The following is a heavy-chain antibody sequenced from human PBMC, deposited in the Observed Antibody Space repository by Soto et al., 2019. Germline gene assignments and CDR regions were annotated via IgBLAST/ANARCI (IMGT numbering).Heavy chain of an antibody. J-gene: IGHJ4*02. CDR1: GFTFSTYG. D-gene: IGHD1-26*01. CDR3: AKDRGSYFDY. Sequence: QVQLVESGGGVVQPGRSLRLSCAASGFTFSTYGMHWVRQAPGKGLEWVAVISYDGSNTYYADSVKGRFTISRDNSNNTLYLQMNRLRAEDTAVFYCAKDRGSYFDYWGQGTLVTVSS. V-gene: IGHV3-30*18. CDR2: ISYDGSNT.